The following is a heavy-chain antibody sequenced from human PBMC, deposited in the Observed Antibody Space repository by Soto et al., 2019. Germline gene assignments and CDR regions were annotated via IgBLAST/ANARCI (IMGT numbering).Heavy chain of an antibody. Sequence: GGSLRLSCTASGFTFGDYAMSWVRQAPGKGLEWVGFIRSKAYGGTTEYAASVKGRFTISRDDSKSIAYLQMNSLKTEDTAVYYCTRVGYGDYDREGYYYYYGMDVSGKGTTVTVS. CDR3: TRVGYGDYDREGYYYYYGMDV. CDR1: GFTFGDYA. V-gene: IGHV3-49*04. CDR2: IRSKAYGGTT. D-gene: IGHD4-17*01. J-gene: IGHJ6*04.